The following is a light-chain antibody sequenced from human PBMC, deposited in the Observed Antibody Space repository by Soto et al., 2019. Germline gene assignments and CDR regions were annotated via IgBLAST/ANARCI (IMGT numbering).Light chain of an antibody. V-gene: IGKV1-6*01. J-gene: IGKJ4*01. CDR2: DAS. Sequence: AIPMTQSPSSLSASVGDRVTITCRASQGTRDALGWYQQKPGKAPKLLIYDASSLQSGVPSRFSGSGSGSLFTLTISSLQPEDFATYYCLQDYSFPLTFGGGTKVEI. CDR1: QGTRDA. CDR3: LQDYSFPLT.